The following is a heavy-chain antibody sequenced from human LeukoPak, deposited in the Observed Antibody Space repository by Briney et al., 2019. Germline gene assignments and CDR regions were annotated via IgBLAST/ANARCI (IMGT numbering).Heavy chain of an antibody. CDR2: ISRSGAST. Sequence: GGSLRLSCAASGFTFSSYAMSWVRQAPGKGLEWVSVISRSGASTYYADSVKGRFTISRDNSKNTAYLQVSSLRAADTAVYYCSTCSSVTWDYDAFDVWGQGTMVTVSS. CDR1: GFTFSSYA. D-gene: IGHD2-15*01. V-gene: IGHV3-23*01. CDR3: STCSSVTWDYDAFDV. J-gene: IGHJ3*01.